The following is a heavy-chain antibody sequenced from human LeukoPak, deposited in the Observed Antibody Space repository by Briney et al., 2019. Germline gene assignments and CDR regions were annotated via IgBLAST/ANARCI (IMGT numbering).Heavy chain of an antibody. V-gene: IGHV1-18*01. J-gene: IGHJ2*01. Sequence: GASVKVSCKASGYTFTSYDINWVRQAPGQGLEWMGWISAYNGNTNYAQKLQGRVTMTTDTSTSTAYMELRSLRSDDTAVYYCARSGGSYYGLIPSWYFDLWGRGTLVTVSS. CDR3: ARSGGSYYGLIPSWYFDL. CDR1: GYTFTSYD. CDR2: ISAYNGNT. D-gene: IGHD1-26*01.